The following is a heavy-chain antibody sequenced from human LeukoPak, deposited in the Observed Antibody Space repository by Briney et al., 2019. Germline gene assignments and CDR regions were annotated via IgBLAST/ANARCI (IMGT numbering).Heavy chain of an antibody. V-gene: IGHV3-23*01. Sequence: GGSLRLSCAASGFTFSSYAMSWVRQAPGKGLEWVSAISGSGGSTYYADSVKGRFTISRDNSKNTLFLQMNSLRPDDTAVYYCARPPTRYCSSTSCAALTYYMDVWGKGTTVTVSS. D-gene: IGHD2-2*01. CDR1: GFTFSSYA. J-gene: IGHJ6*03. CDR3: ARPPTRYCSSTSCAALTYYMDV. CDR2: ISGSGGST.